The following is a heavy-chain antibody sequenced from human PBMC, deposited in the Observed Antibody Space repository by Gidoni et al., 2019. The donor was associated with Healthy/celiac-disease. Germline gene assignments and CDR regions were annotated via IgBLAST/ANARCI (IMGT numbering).Heavy chain of an antibody. D-gene: IGHD3-10*01. CDR2: IKSKADGGTT. CDR3: TTTGELDAFDI. V-gene: IGHV3-15*01. J-gene: IGHJ3*02. Sequence: EVQLVESGGGLVKPGGTLRLPCAASGFTCSNAWMGWVRQAPGKGLEWVGRIKSKADGGTTDYASPVKGRFTISRDESKNTLYLQMSGLKTEDTAVYYCTTTGELDAFDIWGQGTMVTVSS. CDR1: GFTCSNAW.